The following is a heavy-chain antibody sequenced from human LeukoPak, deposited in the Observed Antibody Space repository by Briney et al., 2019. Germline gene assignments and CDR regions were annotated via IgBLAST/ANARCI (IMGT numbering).Heavy chain of an antibody. CDR3: ARGQSRTY. V-gene: IGHV3-48*04. J-gene: IGHJ4*02. Sequence: PGGSLRLSCAASGFTFSGYTMNWVRQAPGKGLEWVPYISSSGSTIYSADSVKGRFTISRDNAKNSLYLQMNGLRAEDTAVYYCARGQSRTYWGQGTLVTVSS. CDR2: ISSSGSTI. CDR1: GFTFSGYT.